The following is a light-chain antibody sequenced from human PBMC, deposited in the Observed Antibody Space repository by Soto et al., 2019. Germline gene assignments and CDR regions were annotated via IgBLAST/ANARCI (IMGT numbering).Light chain of an antibody. Sequence: QSALTQPASVSGSPGQSITISCTGISSDVGDYTYVSWYQHHPGKAPKLMIFDVSSRSSGVSNRFSGSKSGNTASLTISGLQAEDEADYYCASKRTSTSWVFGGGTKLTVL. CDR3: ASKRTSTSWV. CDR1: SSDVGDYTY. CDR2: DVS. V-gene: IGLV2-14*03. J-gene: IGLJ2*01.